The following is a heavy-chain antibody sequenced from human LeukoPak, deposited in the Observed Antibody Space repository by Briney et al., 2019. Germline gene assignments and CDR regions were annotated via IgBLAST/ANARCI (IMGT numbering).Heavy chain of an antibody. CDR1: GFTFRSYL. CDR3: AGVYSGGSSASYYYYMDV. J-gene: IGHJ6*03. CDR2: NNSEGSST. Sequence: GALILYCAAPGFTFRSYLMHWVRQDPGKGLGWVSRNNSEGSSTSYADSVKCRFTISRHNAKHTLYQQVNCQSAEDTAVYYCAGVYSGGSSASYYYYMDVWGKGTTVTVSS. D-gene: IGHD2-15*01. V-gene: IGHV3-74*01.